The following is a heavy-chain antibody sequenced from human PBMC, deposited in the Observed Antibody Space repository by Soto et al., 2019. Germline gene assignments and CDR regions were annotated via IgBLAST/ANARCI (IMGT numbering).Heavy chain of an antibody. CDR2: IGSSSSTI. CDR1: GCTFSYYN. D-gene: IGHD3-22*01. J-gene: IGHJ4*02. CDR3: AQHTYYYDRSGYYVFDY. Sequence: GGSLRLSCAASGCTFSYYNMNWVRQAPGKGLEWVSYIGSSSSTIYHADSVKGRFSISRDNAKNSLYLQMNSLGAEDTAVYYCAQHTYYYDRSGYYVFDYLGQGTLVTVSS. V-gene: IGHV3-48*01.